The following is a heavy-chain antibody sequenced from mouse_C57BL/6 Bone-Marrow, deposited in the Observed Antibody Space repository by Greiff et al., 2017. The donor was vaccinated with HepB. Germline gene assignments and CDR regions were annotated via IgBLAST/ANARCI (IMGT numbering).Heavy chain of an antibody. D-gene: IGHD1-1*01. J-gene: IGHJ3*01. CDR2: IYPGSGST. CDR3: ARSAVVARGFAY. CDR1: GYTFTSYW. V-gene: IGHV1-55*01. Sequence: QVHVKQSGAELVKPGASVKMSCKASGYTFTSYWITWVKQRPGQGLEWIGDIYPGSGSTNYNEKFKSKATLTVDTSSSTAYMQLSSLTSEDSAVYYCARSAVVARGFAYWGQGTLVTVSA.